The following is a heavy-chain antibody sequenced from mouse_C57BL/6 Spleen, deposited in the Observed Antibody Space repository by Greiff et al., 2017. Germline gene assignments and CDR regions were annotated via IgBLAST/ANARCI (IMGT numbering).Heavy chain of an antibody. V-gene: IGHV2-2*01. Sequence: VKLQESGPGLVQPSQSLSITCTVSGFSLTSYGVHWVRQSPGKGLEWLGVIWSGGSTDYNAAFISRLSISKDNSKSQVFFKMNSLQADDTAIYYCAIPYGSSSAWFAYWGQGTLVTVSA. CDR2: IWSGGST. D-gene: IGHD1-1*01. CDR1: GFSLTSYG. CDR3: AIPYGSSSAWFAY. J-gene: IGHJ3*01.